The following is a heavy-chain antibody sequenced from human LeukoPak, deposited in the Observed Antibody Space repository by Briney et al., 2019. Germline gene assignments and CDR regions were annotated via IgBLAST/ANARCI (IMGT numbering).Heavy chain of an antibody. J-gene: IGHJ3*02. CDR1: GYSFSGHY. D-gene: IGHD3-22*01. V-gene: IGHV1-2*02. CDR2: INPNNGGT. CDR3: ARDYYDRSGGAFDI. Sequence: ASVKVSCKASGYSFSGHYMHWVRQAPGQGLEWMGWINPNNGGTNYAQKFQGRVTMTRDTSSTTAYMEVIRLKSDDTAVYYCARDYYDRSGGAFDIWGQGSLVTVSS.